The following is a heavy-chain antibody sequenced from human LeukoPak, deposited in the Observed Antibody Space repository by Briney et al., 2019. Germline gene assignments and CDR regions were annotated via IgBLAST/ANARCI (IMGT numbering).Heavy chain of an antibody. J-gene: IGHJ3*02. CDR3: ARALGAFDI. CDR1: GGSISSGSYY. CDR2: IYASGST. Sequence: SQTLSLTCTVSGGSISSGSYYWSWIRQPAGKGLKWIGRIYASGSTNYNPSLKSRVNISLDTSENQFSLKLSSVTAADTAVYYCARALGAFDIWGQGTMVTVSS. V-gene: IGHV4-61*02.